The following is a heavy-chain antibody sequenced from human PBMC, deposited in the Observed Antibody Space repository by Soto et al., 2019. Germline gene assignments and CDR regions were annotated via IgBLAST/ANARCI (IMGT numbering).Heavy chain of an antibody. CDR2: INPNSGGT. CDR3: ASTRGDYVWGSYRYTPFDY. J-gene: IGHJ4*02. V-gene: IGHV1-2*02. Sequence: ASVKVSCKASGYTFTGYYMHWVRQAPGQGLEWMGWINPNSGGTNYAQKFQGRVTMTRDTSIGTAYMELSRLRSDDTAVYYCASTRGDYVWGSYRYTPFDYWGQGTLVTVSS. CDR1: GYTFTGYY. D-gene: IGHD3-16*02.